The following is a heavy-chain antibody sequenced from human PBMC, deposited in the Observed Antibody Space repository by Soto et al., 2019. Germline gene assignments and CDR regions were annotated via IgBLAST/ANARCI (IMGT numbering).Heavy chain of an antibody. D-gene: IGHD3-10*01. Sequence: GGSLRLSCAASGFAFGSYAMSWVRQPPGKGLEWVSAISGSGGSTYYADSVKGRFTISGDNSKNTLYLQMNSLRAEDTAVYYCAKDSLDYYGSGSPNAFDIWGQGTMVTVSS. CDR1: GFAFGSYA. V-gene: IGHV3-23*01. CDR3: AKDSLDYYGSGSPNAFDI. CDR2: ISGSGGST. J-gene: IGHJ3*02.